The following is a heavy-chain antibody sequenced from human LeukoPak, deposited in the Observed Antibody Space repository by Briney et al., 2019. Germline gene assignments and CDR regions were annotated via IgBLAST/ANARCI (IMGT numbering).Heavy chain of an antibody. CDR1: GGSISSYY. CDR2: IYYSGST. Sequence: SETLSLTCTVSGGSISSYYWSWIRQPPGKGLEWIGYIYYSGSTNYNPSLKSRVTISVDTSKNQFSLKLSSVTAADTAVYYCARAGYSSGYLDYWGQGTLVTVSS. V-gene: IGHV4-59*01. CDR3: ARAGYSSGYLDY. J-gene: IGHJ4*02. D-gene: IGHD6-19*01.